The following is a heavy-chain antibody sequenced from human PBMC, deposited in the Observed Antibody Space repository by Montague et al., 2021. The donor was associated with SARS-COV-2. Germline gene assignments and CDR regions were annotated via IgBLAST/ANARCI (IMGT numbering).Heavy chain of an antibody. D-gene: IGHD3-10*01. V-gene: IGHV4-39*01. Sequence: SETLSLTCTVSGGFISSSSNYWGWIRQPPGKGLEWIGSIYYSGSTYYDSSLKSRVTISVDTSKNQFSLKLNSVTAADTAVYYCARLVWFGELSSENWFDPWGQGTLVTVSS. CDR2: IYYSGST. CDR1: GGFISSSSNY. CDR3: ARLVWFGELSSENWFDP. J-gene: IGHJ5*02.